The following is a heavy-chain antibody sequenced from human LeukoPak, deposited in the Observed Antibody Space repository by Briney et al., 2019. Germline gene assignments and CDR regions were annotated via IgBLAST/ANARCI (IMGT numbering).Heavy chain of an antibody. V-gene: IGHV3-23*01. J-gene: IGHJ4*02. CDR1: GFTFNSYA. D-gene: IGHD6-19*01. Sequence: QPGGSVTLSCADAGFTFNSYAMSWVRQAPVKGVAWFSGISGSGGSTYYADSVNGRFTISRDNSKNTLYLQMNSLRADDTAVYYCAPHVGSSAWHYFDYWGQGTLVTVSS. CDR2: ISGSGGST. CDR3: APHVGSSAWHYFDY.